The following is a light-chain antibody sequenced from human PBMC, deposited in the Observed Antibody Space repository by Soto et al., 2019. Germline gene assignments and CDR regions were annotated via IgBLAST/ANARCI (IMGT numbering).Light chain of an antibody. CDR1: SNDVGGHNA. CDR3: TSYTPGAAYV. J-gene: IGLJ1*01. Sequence: QSVLTQPASVSGSPGQSITISCTGTSNDVGGHNAVSWFQQHPGKAPKLIIYDVDNRPSGVSNRVSGSKSGNTASLTISGLQAKDKADYYCTSYTPGAAYVFVLGTKVPV. CDR2: DVD. V-gene: IGLV2-14*01.